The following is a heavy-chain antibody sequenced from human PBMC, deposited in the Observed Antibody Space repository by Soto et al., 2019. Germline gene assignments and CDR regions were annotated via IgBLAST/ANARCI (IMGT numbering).Heavy chain of an antibody. D-gene: IGHD5-18*01. CDR3: AAGYTAMGTLDY. J-gene: IGHJ4*02. CDR2: ISYDGSNK. CDR1: GFTFSSYS. V-gene: IGHV3-33*08. Sequence: SLRLSCAASGFTFSSYSMNWVRQAPGKGLEWVADISYDGSNKYYADSVKGRLTISRDNSKNTLYLQMNSLRAEDTAVYYCAAGYTAMGTLDYWGQGTLVTVSS.